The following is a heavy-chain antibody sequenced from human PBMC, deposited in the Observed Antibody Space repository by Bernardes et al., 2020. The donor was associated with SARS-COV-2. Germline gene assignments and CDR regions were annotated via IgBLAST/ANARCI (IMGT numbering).Heavy chain of an antibody. V-gene: IGHV1-2*02. J-gene: IGHJ4*02. CDR1: GYTFSDYY. CDR3: ARTFYYDRGGDSLFVF. D-gene: IGHD2-21*01. Sequence: ASVKVSCTASGYTFSDYYTHWLRQAPGQGLEWMGWISPKSGATNHAQKFQGRVNMTRDTSISTDYMELSRLTSDDTAVYYCARTFYYDRGGDSLFVFWGQGSQGTIHS. CDR2: ISPKSGAT.